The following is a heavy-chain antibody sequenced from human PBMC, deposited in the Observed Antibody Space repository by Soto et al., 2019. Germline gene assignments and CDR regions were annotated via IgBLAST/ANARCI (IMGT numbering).Heavy chain of an antibody. CDR1: GFTFSSYA. J-gene: IGHJ4*02. D-gene: IGHD2-21*02. CDR3: AKLGYHLVVVAAYFDY. Sequence: PGGSLRLSCAASGFTFSSYAMSWVRQAPGKGLEWVSAISGSGGSTYYADSVKGRFTISRDNSKNTLYLQMNSLRAEDTAVYYCAKLGYHLVVVAAYFDYWGQGTLVTVSS. CDR2: ISGSGGST. V-gene: IGHV3-23*01.